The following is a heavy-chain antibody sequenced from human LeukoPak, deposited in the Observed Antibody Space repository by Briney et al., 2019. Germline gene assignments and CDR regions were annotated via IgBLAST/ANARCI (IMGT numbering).Heavy chain of an antibody. CDR1: GFTFSSYG. D-gene: IGHD6-25*01. CDR3: AKDRDLSRGIAAAGKKYYYYYMDV. CDR2: IRYDGSNK. J-gene: IGHJ6*03. V-gene: IGHV3-30*02. Sequence: GGSLRLSCAASGFTFSSYGMHWVRQAPGKGLEWVAFIRYDGSNKYYADSVKGRFTISRDNSKNTLYLQMNSLRAEDTAVYYCAKDRDLSRGIAAAGKKYYYYYMDVWGKGTTVTISS.